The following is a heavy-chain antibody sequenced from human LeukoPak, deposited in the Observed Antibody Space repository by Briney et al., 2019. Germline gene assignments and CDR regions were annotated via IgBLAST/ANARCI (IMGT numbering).Heavy chain of an antibody. CDR1: GGSISSSSYY. D-gene: IGHD6-19*01. CDR3: AREARSSDWYGVPGY. CDR2: IYYSGST. Sequence: SETLSLTCTVSGGSISSSSYYWGWIRQPPGKGLEWIGSIYYSGSTYYNPSLKSRVTISVDTSKNQFSLKLSSVTAADTAVYYCAREARSSDWYGVPGYWGQGTLVTVSS. J-gene: IGHJ4*02. V-gene: IGHV4-39*02.